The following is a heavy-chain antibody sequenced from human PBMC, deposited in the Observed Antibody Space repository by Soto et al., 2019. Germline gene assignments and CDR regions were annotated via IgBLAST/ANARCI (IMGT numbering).Heavy chain of an antibody. Sequence: GGSLRLSCAAFGFTFSDAWMSWVRQAPGKGLEWVGRIKSKTGGGTTDYAAPLKGRFTISRDDSKTTLYLQMNSLKTEDTAVYYCTKDYYYRSGSYYHFDYWGQGALVTVSS. J-gene: IGHJ4*02. D-gene: IGHD3-10*01. V-gene: IGHV3-15*01. CDR2: IKSKTGGGTT. CDR3: TKDYYYRSGSYYHFDY. CDR1: GFTFSDAW.